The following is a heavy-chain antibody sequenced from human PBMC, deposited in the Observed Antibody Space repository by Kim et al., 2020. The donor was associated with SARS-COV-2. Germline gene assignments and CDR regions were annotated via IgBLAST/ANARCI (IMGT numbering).Heavy chain of an antibody. CDR2: IDGSDGTT. D-gene: IGHD2-2*03. Sequence: GGSLRLSCTTSGFTFTGYAMSWVRQAPGKGLEWVSSIDGSDGTTYYVDSVKGRFTISRDNSKNTLYLQMSNLRADDPAVYYCMKGGWGWIWDHWGQGTLVTVSS. V-gene: IGHV3-23*01. CDR3: MKGGWGWIWDH. J-gene: IGHJ4*02. CDR1: GFTFTGYA.